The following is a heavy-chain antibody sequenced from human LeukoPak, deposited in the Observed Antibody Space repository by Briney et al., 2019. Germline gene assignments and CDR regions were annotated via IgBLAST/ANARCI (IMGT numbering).Heavy chain of an antibody. CDR1: GFTFDDYA. CDR3: AKDASPNGRRVPSGYFDL. J-gene: IGHJ2*01. D-gene: IGHD1-1*01. CDR2: ISWNSGSI. Sequence: PGGSLRLSCAASGFTFDDYAMHWVRQAPGKGLEWVSGISWNSGSIGYADSVKGRFTISRDNAKNSLYLQMNSLRAEDTALYYCAKDASPNGRRVPSGYFDLWGRGTLVTVSS. V-gene: IGHV3-9*01.